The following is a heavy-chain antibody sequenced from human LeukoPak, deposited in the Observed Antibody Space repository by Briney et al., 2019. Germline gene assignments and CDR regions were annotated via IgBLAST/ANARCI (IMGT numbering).Heavy chain of an antibody. CDR2: IYYSGST. CDR1: GVSISSGGYY. Sequence: PSETLPLTCTVSGVSISSGGYYWSWIRQHPGKGLEWIGYIYYSGSTYYNPSLKSRVTISVDTSKNQFSLKLSSVTAADTAVYYCARGPRGYFDYWGQGTLVTVSS. D-gene: IGHD1-26*01. V-gene: IGHV4-31*03. CDR3: ARGPRGYFDY. J-gene: IGHJ4*02.